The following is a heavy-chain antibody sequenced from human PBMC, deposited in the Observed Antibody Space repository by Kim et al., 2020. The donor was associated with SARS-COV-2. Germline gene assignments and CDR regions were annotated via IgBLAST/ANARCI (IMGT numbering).Heavy chain of an antibody. CDR3: AREVNGGGDCGLDY. D-gene: IGHD2-21*02. Sequence: AASVRGRFTTSRDNSKNTLYLKMNSLRAEDTAVYYCAREVNGGGDCGLDYWGQGTLVTVSS. V-gene: IGHV3-30*07. J-gene: IGHJ4*02.